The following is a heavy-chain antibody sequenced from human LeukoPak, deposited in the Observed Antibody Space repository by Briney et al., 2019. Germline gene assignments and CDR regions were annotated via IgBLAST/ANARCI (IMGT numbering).Heavy chain of an antibody. V-gene: IGHV3-30*03. CDR2: ISSDGSNK. J-gene: IGHJ4*02. Sequence: GRSLRLSCAASGFTFSSYDIHWVRQAPGKGLEWVAVISSDGSNKYYADSVKGRFTISRDNSKNTLYLQMNSLRAEDTAVYYCARATEGLDYRGQGTLVTVSS. CDR1: GFTFSSYD. CDR3: ARATEGLDY.